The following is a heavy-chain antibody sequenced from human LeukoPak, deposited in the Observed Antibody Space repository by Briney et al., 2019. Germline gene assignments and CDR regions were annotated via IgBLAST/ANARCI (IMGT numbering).Heavy chain of an antibody. CDR3: ARVSYDFWSGSSAPYGMDV. D-gene: IGHD3-3*01. J-gene: IGHJ6*02. CDR1: GYIFTSYA. V-gene: IGHV1-3*01. CDR2: INAGNGNT. Sequence: ASVKVSCKASGYIFTSYAMHWVRQAPGQRLEWMGWINAGNGNTKYSQKFQGRVTITRDTSASTAYMELSSLRSEDTAVYYCARVSYDFWSGSSAPYGMDVWGQGTTVTVSS.